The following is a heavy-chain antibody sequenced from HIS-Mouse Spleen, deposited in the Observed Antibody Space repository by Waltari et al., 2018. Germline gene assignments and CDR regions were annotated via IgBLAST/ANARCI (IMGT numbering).Heavy chain of an antibody. Sequence: QVQLVESGGGVVQPGRSLRLSCAASGFTFSTYAMHWVRQAPGKGLEWVAVISYDGSNKYYADSVKGRFTISRDNSKNTLYLQMNSLRAEDTAVYYCARDHRDPDAFDIWGQGTMVTVSS. CDR3: ARDHRDPDAFDI. CDR2: ISYDGSNK. CDR1: GFTFSTYA. V-gene: IGHV3-30*04. D-gene: IGHD2-21*02. J-gene: IGHJ3*02.